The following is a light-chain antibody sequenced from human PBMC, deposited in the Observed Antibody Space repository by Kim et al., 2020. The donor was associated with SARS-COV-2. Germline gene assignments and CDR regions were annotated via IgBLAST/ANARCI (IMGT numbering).Light chain of an antibody. CDR3: LQDYSYPIT. V-gene: IGKV1-6*01. CDR1: QGIRND. J-gene: IGKJ5*01. Sequence: AIQMTQSPSSLSASVGDRVTFTCRASQGIRNDVGWYQQKSGKAHKLLISAASNLQSGVPSRFSGSGSGTDFTLTISSLQPDDSATYYCLQDYSYPITFGQGTRLEIK. CDR2: AAS.